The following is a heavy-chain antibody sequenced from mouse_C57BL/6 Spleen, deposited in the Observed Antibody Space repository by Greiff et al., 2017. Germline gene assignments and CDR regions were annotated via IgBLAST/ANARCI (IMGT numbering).Heavy chain of an antibody. CDR1: GYAFTNYL. CDR3: ARSGDYCGSSHGYFDV. D-gene: IGHD1-1*01. CDR2: INPGSGGT. Sequence: QVHVKQSGAELVRPGTSVKVSCKASGYAFTNYLIEWVKQRPGQGLEWIGVINPGSGGTNYNEKFKGKATLTADKSSSTAYMQLSSLTSEDSAVYFCARSGDYCGSSHGYFDVWGTGTTVTVSS. J-gene: IGHJ1*03. V-gene: IGHV1-54*01.